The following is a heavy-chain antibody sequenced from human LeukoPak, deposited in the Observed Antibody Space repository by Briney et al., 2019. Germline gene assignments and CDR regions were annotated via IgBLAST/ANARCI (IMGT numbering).Heavy chain of an antibody. CDR3: ARSDGGTGGSYGGWYYFGY. Sequence: ASVKVSCKASGGSFSTYAINWVRQAPGQGLEWMGWINPNSGGTNYAQKFQGRVTMTRDTSISTAYMDLSRLRSDDTAVYYCARSDGGTGGSYGGWYYFGYWGQGTLVTVSS. CDR1: GGSFSTYA. V-gene: IGHV1-2*02. CDR2: INPNSGGT. D-gene: IGHD1-26*01. J-gene: IGHJ4*02.